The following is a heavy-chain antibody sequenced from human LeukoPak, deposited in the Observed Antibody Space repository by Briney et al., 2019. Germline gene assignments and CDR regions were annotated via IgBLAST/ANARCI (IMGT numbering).Heavy chain of an antibody. J-gene: IGHJ3*02. Sequence: PSETLSLTCTVSGGSISSSSYYWGWIRQPPGKGLEWIGSIYYSGSTYHNPSLKSRVTISVDTSKNQFSLKLSSVTAADTAVYYCARSGFPDAFDIWGQGTMVTVSS. V-gene: IGHV4-39*01. CDR1: GGSISSSSYY. D-gene: IGHD1-26*01. CDR2: IYYSGST. CDR3: ARSGFPDAFDI.